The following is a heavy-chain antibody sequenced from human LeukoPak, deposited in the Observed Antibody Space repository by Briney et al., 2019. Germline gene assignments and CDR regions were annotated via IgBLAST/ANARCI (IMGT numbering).Heavy chain of an antibody. J-gene: IGHJ6*02. D-gene: IGHD1-26*01. CDR2: FDPEDGET. V-gene: IGHV1-24*01. CDR3: ATGALVGAGGPYYYYGMDV. CDR1: GGTFSSYA. Sequence: GASVRVSCKASGGTFSSYAISWVRQAPGKGLEWMGGFDPEDGETIYAQKFQGRVTMTEDTSTDTAYMELSSLRSEDTAVYYCATGALVGAGGPYYYYGMDVWGQGTTVTVSS.